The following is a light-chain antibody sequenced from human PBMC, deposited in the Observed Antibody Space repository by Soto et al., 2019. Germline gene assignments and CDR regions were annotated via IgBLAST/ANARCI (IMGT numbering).Light chain of an antibody. CDR1: QTISND. CDR3: QQNNKWPPVT. V-gene: IGKV3-15*01. Sequence: EVVMTQSPATVSVSAGERVTLSCRASQTISNDLAWYQQKPGQAPRLLIYGASTRATGVPARFSGGGSGTEFTLTISSLQSEDFAFYYCQQNNKWPPVTFGGGTKVDIK. CDR2: GAS. J-gene: IGKJ4*01.